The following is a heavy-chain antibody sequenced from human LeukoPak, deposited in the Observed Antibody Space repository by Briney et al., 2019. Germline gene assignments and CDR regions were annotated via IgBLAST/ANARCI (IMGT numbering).Heavy chain of an antibody. J-gene: IGHJ4*02. CDR1: GFTFSSYN. CDR3: ARCTTGRTFGSLREIKKSREIDY. D-gene: IGHD1-1*01. V-gene: IGHV3-21*01. Sequence: AGGSLRLSCAASGFTFSSYNMNWVRQTPGQGLEWVSSITSGSSHIYYADSVKGRFTISRDNAKNSLYLQMNSLRAEDTAVYYCARCTTGRTFGSLREIKKSREIDYWGQGTLVTVSS. CDR2: ITSGSSHI.